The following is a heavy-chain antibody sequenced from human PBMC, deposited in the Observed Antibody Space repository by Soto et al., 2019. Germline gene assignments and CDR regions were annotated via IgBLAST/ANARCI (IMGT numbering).Heavy chain of an antibody. CDR2: IIPNFGEA. CDR3: ARAEAPAGRYYDSSVYDSTPHWFDP. J-gene: IGHJ5*02. D-gene: IGHD3-22*01. Sequence: SVKVSCKASGGTFSRYSISWVRQAPGQGLEWMGGIIPNFGEANYAQKFQGRVTITADKSTSTAYMELSSLRSDDTAVYYCARAEAPAGRYYDSSVYDSTPHWFDPWGQGTLVTVSS. CDR1: GGTFSRYS. V-gene: IGHV1-69*06.